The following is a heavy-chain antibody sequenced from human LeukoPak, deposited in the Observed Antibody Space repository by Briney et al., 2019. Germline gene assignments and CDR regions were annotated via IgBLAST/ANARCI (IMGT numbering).Heavy chain of an antibody. V-gene: IGHV3-7*03. D-gene: IGHD3-9*01. CDR1: GFTFSSYW. J-gene: IGHJ6*04. CDR2: IKQDGSEK. Sequence: PGGSLRLSCAASGFTFSSYWMSWVRQAPGKGLEWVANIKQDGSEKYYVDSVKGRFTISRDNAKNSLYLQMNSLRAEDTAVYYCARDDSWHDILTGYPIPWGMDVWGKGTTVTVSS. CDR3: ARDDSWHDILTGYPIPWGMDV.